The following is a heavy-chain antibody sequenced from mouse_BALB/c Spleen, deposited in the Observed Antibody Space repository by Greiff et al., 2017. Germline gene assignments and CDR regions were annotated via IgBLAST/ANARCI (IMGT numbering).Heavy chain of an antibody. J-gene: IGHJ3*01. Sequence: ESGAELVRPGVSVKISCKGSGYTFTDYAMHWVKQSHAKSLEWIGVISTYYGDASYNQKFKGKATMTVDKSSSTAYMELARLTSEDSAIYYCARGSPHPFAYWGQGTLVTVSA. CDR3: ARGSPHPFAY. V-gene: IGHV1S137*01. CDR1: GYTFTDYA. CDR2: ISTYYGDA.